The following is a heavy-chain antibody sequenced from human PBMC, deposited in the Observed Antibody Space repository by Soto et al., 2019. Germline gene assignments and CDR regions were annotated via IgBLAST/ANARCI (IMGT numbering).Heavy chain of an antibody. CDR2: IIPIFGTA. CDR3: ARDLDPRPVLRYFDWFLSPALFDY. V-gene: IGHV1-69*13. CDR1: GGTFSSYA. Sequence: GASVKVSCKASGGTFSSYAISWVRQAPGQGLEWMGGIIPIFGTANYAQKFQGRVTITADESTSTAYMELSSLRAEDTAVYYCARDLDPRPVLRYFDWFLSPALFDYWGQGTLVTVSS. J-gene: IGHJ4*02. D-gene: IGHD3-9*01.